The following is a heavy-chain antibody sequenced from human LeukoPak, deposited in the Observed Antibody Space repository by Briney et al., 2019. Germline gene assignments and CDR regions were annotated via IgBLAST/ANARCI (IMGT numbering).Heavy chain of an antibody. CDR3: AKPTGYSNYVSSFDY. Sequence: GGSLRLSCAASGFSFSGYGMHWVRQAPGKGLEWVSAISGSGGSSYYADSVKGRFTISRDNSKNTLYLQMNSLRAEDTAVYYCAKPTGYSNYVSSFDYWGQGTLVTVSS. CDR1: GFSFSGYG. V-gene: IGHV3-23*01. CDR2: ISGSGGSS. J-gene: IGHJ4*02. D-gene: IGHD4-11*01.